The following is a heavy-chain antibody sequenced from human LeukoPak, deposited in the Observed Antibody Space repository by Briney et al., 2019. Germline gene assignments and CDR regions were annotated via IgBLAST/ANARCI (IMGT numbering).Heavy chain of an antibody. CDR3: ALAAAGTLFDY. Sequence: GRSLRLSCAASGFTFSSYAMHWVRQAPGKGLEWVSVIYSGGSTYYADSVKGRFTISRDNSKNTLYLQMNSLRAEDTAVYYCALAAAGTLFDYWGQGTLVTVSS. V-gene: IGHV3-66*01. CDR2: IYSGGST. D-gene: IGHD6-13*01. CDR1: GFTFSSYA. J-gene: IGHJ4*02.